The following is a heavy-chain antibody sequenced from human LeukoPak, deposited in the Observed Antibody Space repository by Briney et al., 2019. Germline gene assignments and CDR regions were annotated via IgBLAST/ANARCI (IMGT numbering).Heavy chain of an antibody. D-gene: IGHD4-17*01. V-gene: IGHV4-30-4*01. CDR3: AREGVDDYGVHGGAFDI. CDR2: IYYSGST. Sequence: SQTLSLTCTVSGGSFSSGDYYWSWIRQPPGKGLEWIGYIYYSGSTYYNPSLKSRVTISVDTSKNQFSLKLSSVTAADTAVYYCAREGVDDYGVHGGAFDIWGQGTMVTVSS. J-gene: IGHJ3*02. CDR1: GGSFSSGDYY.